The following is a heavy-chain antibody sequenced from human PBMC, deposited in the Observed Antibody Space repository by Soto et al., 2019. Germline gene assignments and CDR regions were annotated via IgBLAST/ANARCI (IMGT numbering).Heavy chain of an antibody. Sequence: QVQLVQSGAEVKKPGSSVKVSCKASGGTFSSYSINWVRQAPGQGLEWMGGIIPIFGTANYAQKFQGRVTLTADESTSTAHMELSSLRIEDTAVYYFASPFQSWPGGWYFDLWGRGTLVTVSS. CDR1: GGTFSSYS. CDR2: IIPIFGTA. CDR3: ASPFQSWPGGWYFDL. D-gene: IGHD3-16*01. J-gene: IGHJ2*01. V-gene: IGHV1-69*01.